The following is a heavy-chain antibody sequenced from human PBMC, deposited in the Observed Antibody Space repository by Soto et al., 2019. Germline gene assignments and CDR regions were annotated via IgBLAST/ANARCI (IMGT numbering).Heavy chain of an antibody. CDR1: GFTFSSYS. D-gene: IGHD2-15*01. Sequence: SLRLSCAASGFTFSSYSMNWVRQAPGKGLEWVSSISSSSSYIYYADSVKGRFTISRDNAKNSLYLQMNSLRAEDTAVYYCARDGLNEDIVVVVAANWFDPWGQGTLVTVSS. CDR2: ISSSSSYI. J-gene: IGHJ5*02. V-gene: IGHV3-21*01. CDR3: ARDGLNEDIVVVVAANWFDP.